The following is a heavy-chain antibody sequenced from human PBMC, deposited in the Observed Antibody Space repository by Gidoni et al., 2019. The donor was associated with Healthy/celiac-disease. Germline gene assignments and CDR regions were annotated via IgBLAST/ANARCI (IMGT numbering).Heavy chain of an antibody. Sequence: EVQLVESGGGLVQPGGSLRLSCSASGFTFSSYAMSWVRQAPGKGLEWVSAISGSGGSTYYADSVKGRFTISRDNSKNTLYLQMNSLRAEDTAVYYCTGSGSYRQGGYWGQGTLVTVSS. V-gene: IGHV3-23*04. CDR1: GFTFSSYA. CDR2: ISGSGGST. D-gene: IGHD3-10*01. CDR3: TGSGSYRQGGY. J-gene: IGHJ4*02.